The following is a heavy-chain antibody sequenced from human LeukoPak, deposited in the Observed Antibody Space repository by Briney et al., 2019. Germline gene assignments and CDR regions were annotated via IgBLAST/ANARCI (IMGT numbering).Heavy chain of an antibody. CDR1: GYTFTTYA. CDR3: ARVPYYYDNNWFDP. D-gene: IGHD3-22*01. J-gene: IGHJ5*02. CDR2: INVGNANT. V-gene: IGHV1-3*01. Sequence: RASVKVPCKASGYTFTTYAIHWVRQAPGQRLEWMGWINVGNANTKYSQKLQGRVTITRDTSASTAYMELSTLRSEDTAVYYCARVPYYYDNNWFDPWGQGTLVTVSS.